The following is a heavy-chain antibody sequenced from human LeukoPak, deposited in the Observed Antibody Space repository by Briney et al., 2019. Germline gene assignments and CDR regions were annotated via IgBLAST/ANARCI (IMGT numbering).Heavy chain of an antibody. Sequence: GGSLRLSCAASGFTFSSYSMNWVRQAPGKGLEWLSVFYSGGSTDYADSVKGRFTMSRDNSKNTLYLQMNSLRAEDTAVYYCARDYSRTASFSDYWGQGTLVTVSS. CDR3: ARDYSRTASFSDY. V-gene: IGHV3-66*01. D-gene: IGHD6-13*01. CDR1: GFTFSSYS. J-gene: IGHJ4*02. CDR2: FYSGGST.